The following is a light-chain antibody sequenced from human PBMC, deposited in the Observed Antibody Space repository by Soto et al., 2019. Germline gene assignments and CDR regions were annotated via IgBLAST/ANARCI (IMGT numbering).Light chain of an antibody. CDR2: DVN. CDR3: CSYTSTITYV. V-gene: IGLV2-14*02. J-gene: IGLJ1*01. CDR1: SSDIGSYDL. Sequence: QSVLTQPASVSGSPGQSITISCTGTSSDIGSYDLVSWYQQHPGKAPKLIIYDVNKRPSGVSNRFSGSKSGNTASLTISGLQAEDEADYYCCSYTSTITYVFGSGTKLTVL.